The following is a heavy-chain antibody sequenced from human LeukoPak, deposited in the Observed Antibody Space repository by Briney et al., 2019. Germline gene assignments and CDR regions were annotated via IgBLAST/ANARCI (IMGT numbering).Heavy chain of an antibody. Sequence: SGTLSLTCAASGGSISSSTWWSLVRQPPGKGLGWFGDIYHSGSTNYNPSLKSRVTISLDKSKNQFSLKLSSVTAADTAVYYCARDLRDTAMVYFDYWGQGTLVTVSS. CDR2: IYHSGST. J-gene: IGHJ4*02. CDR3: ARDLRDTAMVYFDY. CDR1: GGSISSSTW. V-gene: IGHV4-4*02. D-gene: IGHD5-18*01.